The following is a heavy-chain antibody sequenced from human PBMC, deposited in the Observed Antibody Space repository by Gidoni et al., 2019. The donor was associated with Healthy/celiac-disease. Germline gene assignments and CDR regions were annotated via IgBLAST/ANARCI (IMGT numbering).Heavy chain of an antibody. D-gene: IGHD6-13*01. CDR2: TSAYNGIT. CDR3: AREPGAAAGAYYFYY. CDR1: GYTFTSYG. V-gene: IGHV1-18*01. Sequence: QVQLVQSGAEVKKPGAPVQVTCQASGYTFTSYGISWVRQAPGQGLELMGWTSAYNGITNYAQKLQGRVTMTTDTSTRTAYMELRSLRSDDTAVYYCAREPGAAAGAYYFYYWGQGTLVTVSS. J-gene: IGHJ4*02.